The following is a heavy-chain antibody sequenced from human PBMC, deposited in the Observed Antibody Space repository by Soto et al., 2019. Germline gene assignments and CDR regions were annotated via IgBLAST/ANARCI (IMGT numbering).Heavy chain of an antibody. Sequence: QITLKESGPTLVKPTQTLTLTCTFSGFSLSTSGVGVGWIRQPPGKALEWLALIYWDDDKRYSPSLKSSLTITKDTSKNQVVLTMTNMDPVDTATYYCAHTLYGSGSYYSGVDAFDIWGQGTMVTVSS. CDR2: IYWDDDK. V-gene: IGHV2-5*02. J-gene: IGHJ3*02. CDR1: GFSLSTSGVG. CDR3: AHTLYGSGSYYSGVDAFDI. D-gene: IGHD3-10*01.